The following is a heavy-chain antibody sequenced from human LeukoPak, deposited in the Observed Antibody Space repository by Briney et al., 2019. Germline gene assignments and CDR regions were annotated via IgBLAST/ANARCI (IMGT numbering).Heavy chain of an antibody. V-gene: IGHV1-69*13. Sequence: ASVKVSCKASGGSFSRYAISWVRRAPGQGLEWMGGIIPIFGTANYAQKFQGRVTITADESTRTAYMELRTLRSEDTAIYYYARSSGDTGSYYYVYWGRGTPVTVSS. CDR1: GGSFSRYA. D-gene: IGHD3-22*01. CDR3: ARSSGDTGSYYYVY. J-gene: IGHJ4*02. CDR2: IIPIFGTA.